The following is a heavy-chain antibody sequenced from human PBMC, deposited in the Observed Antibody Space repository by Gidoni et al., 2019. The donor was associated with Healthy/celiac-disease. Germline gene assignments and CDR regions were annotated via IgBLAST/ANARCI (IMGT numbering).Heavy chain of an antibody. J-gene: IGHJ4*02. CDR2: IYHSGST. D-gene: IGHD4-17*01. Sequence: LQLQESGSGLVKPSQTLSLTCAASGRSISSGGYSWSWIRQPPGKGLEWIGYIYHSGSTYYNPSLKSRVTISVDRSKNQFSLKLSSVTAADTAVYYCARASHGTTVSSFDYWGQGTLVTVSS. V-gene: IGHV4-30-2*01. CDR1: GRSISSGGYS. CDR3: ARASHGTTVSSFDY.